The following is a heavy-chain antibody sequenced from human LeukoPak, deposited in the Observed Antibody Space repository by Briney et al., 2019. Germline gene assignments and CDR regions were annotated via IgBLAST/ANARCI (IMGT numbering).Heavy chain of an antibody. CDR3: AAIAAAALY. CDR1: GFTFSGYG. Sequence: GGSLRLSYAASGFTFSGYGMHWVRQAPGKGLEWVAYIRYDESYQYYVDSVRGRFTISRDNSKNMLFLQMNSLGAEDTAVYYCAAIAAAALYWGQGTQVTVSS. J-gene: IGHJ4*02. V-gene: IGHV3-30*02. D-gene: IGHD6-25*01. CDR2: IRYDESYQ.